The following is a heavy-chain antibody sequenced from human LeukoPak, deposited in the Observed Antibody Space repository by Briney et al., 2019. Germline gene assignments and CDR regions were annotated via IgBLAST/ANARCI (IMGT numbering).Heavy chain of an antibody. CDR1: GGSISSSSYY. Sequence: SETLSLTCTVSGGSISSSSYYWGWIRQPPGKGLEWIGSIYYSGSTNYNPSLKSRVTISVDASKNQFSLKLSSVTAADTAVYYCARVPVRYGSGSYYNPYYFDYWGQGTLVTVSS. CDR2: IYYSGST. V-gene: IGHV4-39*07. CDR3: ARVPVRYGSGSYYNPYYFDY. J-gene: IGHJ4*02. D-gene: IGHD3-10*01.